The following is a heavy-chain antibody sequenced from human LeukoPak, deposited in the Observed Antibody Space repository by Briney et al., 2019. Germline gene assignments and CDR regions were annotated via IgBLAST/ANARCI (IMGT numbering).Heavy chain of an antibody. V-gene: IGHV3-33*06. CDR3: AKEPRTTGTTYSL. CDR2: IWYDGNNK. CDR1: GFTFSSYG. Sequence: QPGRSLRLSCAASGFTFSSYGMHWVRQAPGKGLEWVAVIWYDGNNKYYADSVKGRFTISRDNSKNTLYLQMNSLRAEDTAVYYCAKEPRTTGTTYSLWGQGTLVTVSS. J-gene: IGHJ4*02. D-gene: IGHD1-1*01.